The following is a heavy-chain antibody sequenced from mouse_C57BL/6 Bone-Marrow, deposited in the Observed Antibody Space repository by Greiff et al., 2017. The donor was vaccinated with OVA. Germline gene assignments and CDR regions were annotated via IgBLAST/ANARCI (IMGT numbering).Heavy chain of an antibody. V-gene: IGHV1-81*01. Sequence: QVQLKQSGAELARPGASVKLSCKASGYTFTSYGISWVKQRTGQGLEWIGEIYPRSGNTYYNEKFKGKATLTADKSSRTAYMELRSLTSDDSAVYVSAREDWDVDYWGQGTTLTVSS. CDR1: GYTFTSYG. D-gene: IGHD4-1*01. CDR2: IYPRSGNT. CDR3: AREDWDVDY. J-gene: IGHJ2*01.